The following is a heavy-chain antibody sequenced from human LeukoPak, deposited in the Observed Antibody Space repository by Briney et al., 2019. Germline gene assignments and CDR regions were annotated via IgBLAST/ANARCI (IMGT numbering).Heavy chain of an antibody. CDR3: ARDPGSYYGSGSRPYYYYGMDV. V-gene: IGHV4-30-4*01. J-gene: IGHJ6*04. CDR2: IYYSGST. D-gene: IGHD3-10*01. Sequence: PSETLSLTCTVSGGSISSGDYYWSWIRQPPGKGLEWIGYIYYSGSTYYNPSFKSRVTISVDTSKNQFSLKLSSVTAADTAVYYCARDPGSYYGSGSRPYYYYGMDVWGKGTTVTVSS. CDR1: GGSISSGDYY.